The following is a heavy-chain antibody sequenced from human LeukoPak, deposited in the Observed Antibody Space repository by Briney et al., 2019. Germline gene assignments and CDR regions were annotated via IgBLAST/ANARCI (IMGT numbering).Heavy chain of an antibody. V-gene: IGHV4-39*07. J-gene: IGHJ4*02. CDR3: ARDRYSSSSYFDY. D-gene: IGHD6-6*01. CDR2: INYSGTT. CDR1: GGSVSSSSYY. Sequence: SETLSLTCSVSGGSVSSSSYYWGWIRAPPGKGLEWIGSINYSGTTYYHPSLKSRVTISIDTSKNQFSLKLSSVTAADTAVYYCARDRYSSSSYFDYWGQGTLVTVSS.